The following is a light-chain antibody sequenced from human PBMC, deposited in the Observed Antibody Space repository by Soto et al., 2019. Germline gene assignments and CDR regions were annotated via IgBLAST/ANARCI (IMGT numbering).Light chain of an antibody. Sequence: EIVLTQSPATLSLSPGERATLSCRASQSVSSYLAWYQQKPGQAPRLLIYDASNRATGIPARFSGSGSGTDFTLTISSLEPEYFAVYYCQQRSNCPPIPFGQGPRLEIK. CDR1: QSVSSY. CDR2: DAS. J-gene: IGKJ5*01. CDR3: QQRSNCPPIP. V-gene: IGKV3-11*01.